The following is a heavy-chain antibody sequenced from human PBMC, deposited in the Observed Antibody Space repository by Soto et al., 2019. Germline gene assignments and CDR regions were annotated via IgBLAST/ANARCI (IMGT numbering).Heavy chain of an antibody. CDR2: IKQDGSEK. CDR1: GFTFSSYA. J-gene: IGHJ3*02. CDR3: ARAAGYCSGGSCYSSSSYDAFDI. Sequence: GGSLRLSCAASGFTFSSYAMSWVRQAPGKGLEWVSTIKQDGSEKYYVDSVKGRFTISRDNAKNSLYLQMNSLRAEDTAVYYCARAAGYCSGGSCYSSSSYDAFDIWGQGTMVTVSS. V-gene: IGHV3-7*01. D-gene: IGHD2-15*01.